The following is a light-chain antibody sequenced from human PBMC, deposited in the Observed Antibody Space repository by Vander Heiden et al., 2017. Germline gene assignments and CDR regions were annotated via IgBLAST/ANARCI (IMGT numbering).Light chain of an antibody. Sequence: IQMTQSPSSLSESVGDRVIITCRASQSISSYLNWYQQKPGKAPKLLIYAASSLQSGVPSRFSGSGSGTDFTLTISSLQPEDFATYYCQQTYSTPYTFGQGTKLEIK. CDR2: AAS. CDR1: QSISSY. CDR3: QQTYSTPYT. V-gene: IGKV1-39*01. J-gene: IGKJ2*01.